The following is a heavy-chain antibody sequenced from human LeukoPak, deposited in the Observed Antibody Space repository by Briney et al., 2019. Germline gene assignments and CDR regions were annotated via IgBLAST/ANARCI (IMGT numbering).Heavy chain of an antibody. J-gene: IGHJ6*03. CDR2: IYYSGST. CDR1: GGSISSYY. Sequence: YPSETLSLTCTASGGSISSYYWSWIRQPPGKGLEWIGYIYYSGSTNYNPSLKSRVTISVDTSKNQFSLKLSSVTAADTAVYYCARHRGLYSRAYYYYMDVWGKGTTVTVSS. V-gene: IGHV4-59*08. D-gene: IGHD6-13*01. CDR3: ARHRGLYSRAYYYYMDV.